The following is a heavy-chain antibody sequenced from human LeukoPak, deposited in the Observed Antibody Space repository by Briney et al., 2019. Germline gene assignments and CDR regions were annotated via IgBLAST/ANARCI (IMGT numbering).Heavy chain of an antibody. D-gene: IGHD2-15*01. CDR2: IYYSGST. CDR1: GGSISSGGYY. J-gene: IGHJ5*02. CDR3: ARGAYCGGGSCYEPYNWFDP. V-gene: IGHV4-31*03. Sequence: SQTLSLTCTVSGGSISSGGYYWSWIRQHPGKGLEWIGYIYYSGSTYYNPSLKSRVTISVDTSKNQFSLKLSSVTAADTAVYYCARGAYCGGGSCYEPYNWFDPWGQGTLVTVSS.